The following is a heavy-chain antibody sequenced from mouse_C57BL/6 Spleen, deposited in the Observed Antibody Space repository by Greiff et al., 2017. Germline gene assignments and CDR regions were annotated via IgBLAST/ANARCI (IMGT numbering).Heavy chain of an antibody. J-gene: IGHJ1*03. CDR1: GYTFTDYY. D-gene: IGHD1-1*01. Sequence: EVMLQQSGPELVKPGASVKISCKASGYTFTDYYMNWVKQSHGKSLEWIGDINPNNGGTSYNQKFKGKATLTVDKSSSTAYMELRSLTSEDSAVYYCARFIFVWGTGTTVTVSS. CDR2: INPNNGGT. V-gene: IGHV1-26*01. CDR3: ARFIFV.